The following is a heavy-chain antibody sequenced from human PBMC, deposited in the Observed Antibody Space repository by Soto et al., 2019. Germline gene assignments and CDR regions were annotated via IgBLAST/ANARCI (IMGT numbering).Heavy chain of an antibody. CDR3: ARSPSYHDFWSGYGRATGYYFEY. J-gene: IGHJ4*01. D-gene: IGHD3-3*01. V-gene: IGHV4-34*01. Sequence: LTRAVYRGSFSGYYSSWIRHPPGKVLEWIGEINHSGSTNYTPSLKSRVTISVDTSKNQFSLKLSSVTAADTAVYYCARSPSYHDFWSGYGRATGYYFEYWGQGTLVTVSS. CDR1: RGSFSGYY. CDR2: INHSGST.